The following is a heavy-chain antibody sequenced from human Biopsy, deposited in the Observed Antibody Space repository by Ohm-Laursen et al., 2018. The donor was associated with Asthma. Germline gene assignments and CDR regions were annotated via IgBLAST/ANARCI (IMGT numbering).Heavy chain of an antibody. CDR3: AKERYYDFWSGYPI. CDR1: GFTFSKNG. V-gene: IGHV3-23*01. J-gene: IGHJ3*02. Sequence: GSLRLSCSASGFTFSKNGMHWVRQPPGKGLEWVSTISGSGGSTYYADSVKGRFTISRDNSKNTLHLQMNSLRAEDTAVYYCAKERYYDFWSGYPIWGQGTMVTVSS. CDR2: ISGSGGST. D-gene: IGHD3-3*01.